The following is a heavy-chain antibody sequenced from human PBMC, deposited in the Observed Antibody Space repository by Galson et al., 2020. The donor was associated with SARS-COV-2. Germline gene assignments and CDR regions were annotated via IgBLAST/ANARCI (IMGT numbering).Heavy chain of an antibody. D-gene: IGHD6-13*01. CDR2: ISYDGNNT. J-gene: IGHJ4*02. Sequence: SLKISCEASKFAFSNYAMHWVRQAPGKGLEWVAIISYDGNNTYYADSVKGRFTISRDNSKNTLYLQMNSLRAEDTAVYYCARDSAPGIAAAGYFDYWGQGTLVTVSS. CDR1: KFAFSNYA. V-gene: IGHV3-30*01. CDR3: ARDSAPGIAAAGYFDY.